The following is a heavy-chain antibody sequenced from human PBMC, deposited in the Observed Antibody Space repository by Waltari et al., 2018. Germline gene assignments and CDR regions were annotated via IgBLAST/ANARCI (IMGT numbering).Heavy chain of an antibody. CDR3: ARRAYQYYFDY. CDR2: TYPGDSNT. D-gene: IGHD2-21*01. J-gene: IGHJ4*02. CDR1: GFNFATYW. V-gene: IGHV5-51*01. Sequence: EVQLVQSGAEVKKPGASLKLSCKGSGFNFATYWIGWVRQMPGKGLEWMGVTYPGDSNTMYSPSFQGQVTFSADESTDTAYLQWTSLKASDTAIYYCARRAYQYYFDYWGQGTLVTVSS.